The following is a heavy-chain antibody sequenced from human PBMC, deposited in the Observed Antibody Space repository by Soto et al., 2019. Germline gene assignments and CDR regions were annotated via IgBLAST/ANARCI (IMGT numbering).Heavy chain of an antibody. CDR1: GGSFSGYY. V-gene: IGHV4-34*01. CDR2: INHSGST. D-gene: IGHD6-6*01. Sequence: SETLSLTCAVYGGSFSGYYWSWIRQPPGKGLEWIGEINHSGSTNYNPSLKSRVTISVDTTKNQFSRKRSSVTAADTAVYYCARGRGQLVPTFFDYWGQGTLVTVSS. CDR3: ARGRGQLVPTFFDY. J-gene: IGHJ4*02.